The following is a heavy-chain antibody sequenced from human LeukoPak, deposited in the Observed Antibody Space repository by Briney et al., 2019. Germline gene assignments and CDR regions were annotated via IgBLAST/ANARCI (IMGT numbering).Heavy chain of an antibody. CDR2: INPSGGWT. Sequence: GASVKVSCKASGYTFTNYYIHWVRQAPGQGLEWMGMINPSGGWTTYAQKFQGRITMTRDTSTSTIYMELSSLRSEDTAVYYCARDSGLSGSGSYYNPVDYWGQGTLVTVSS. V-gene: IGHV1-46*01. CDR3: ARDSGLSGSGSYYNPVDY. CDR1: GYTFTNYY. D-gene: IGHD3-10*01. J-gene: IGHJ4*02.